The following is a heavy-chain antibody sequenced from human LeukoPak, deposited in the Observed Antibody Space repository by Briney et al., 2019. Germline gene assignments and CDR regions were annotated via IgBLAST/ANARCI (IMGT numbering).Heavy chain of an antibody. D-gene: IGHD2-15*01. V-gene: IGHV4-38-2*01. CDR1: GYSITRGYY. J-gene: IGHJ4*02. CDR2: IYHSGTT. CDR3: MSAIGLNSPASH. Sequence: PSETLSLTCAISGYSITRGYYGSGSRQPPGKRLVWIGSIYHSGTTFFTPSLKSRVTISVDTSKNQFSLKLNSVTAADTAMYYCMSAIGLNSPASHWGQGTLVTVSS.